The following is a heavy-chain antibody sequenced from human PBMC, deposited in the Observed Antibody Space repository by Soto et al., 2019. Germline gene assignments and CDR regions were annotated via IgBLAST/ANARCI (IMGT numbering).Heavy chain of an antibody. Sequence: LRLSCSASGFTFSSYAMNWVRQAPGKGLEWVSYISSSGSTIYYADSVKGRFTISRDNAKNSLYLQMNSLRAEDTAVYYCARGDIYYYYGMDVWGQGTTVTVSS. D-gene: IGHD2-15*01. CDR1: GFTFSSYA. CDR3: ARGDIYYYYGMDV. V-gene: IGHV3-48*03. J-gene: IGHJ6*02. CDR2: ISSSGSTI.